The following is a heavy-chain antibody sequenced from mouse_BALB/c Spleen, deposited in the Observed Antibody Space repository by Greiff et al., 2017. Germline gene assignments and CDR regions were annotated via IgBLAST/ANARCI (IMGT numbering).Heavy chain of an antibody. CDR1: GYTFTDYN. D-gene: IGHD3-1*01. J-gene: IGHJ4*01. Sequence: EVQLQQSGPGLVKPGASVKISCKASGYTFTDYNMHWVKQSHGKSLEWIGYIYPYNGGTGYNQKFKSKATLTVDNSSSTAYMELRSLTSEDSAVYYCAAPTRGFYAMDYWGQGTSVTVSS. CDR2: IYPYNGGT. CDR3: AAPTRGFYAMDY. V-gene: IGHV1S29*02.